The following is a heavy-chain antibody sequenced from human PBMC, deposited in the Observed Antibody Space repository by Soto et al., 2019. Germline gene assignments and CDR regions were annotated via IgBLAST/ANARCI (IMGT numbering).Heavy chain of an antibody. V-gene: IGHV1-2*02. CDR3: ASGPRNYFDSSGYSPREY. Sequence: QVQLVQSGAAVKKPGASVKVSCKASGYRFIDYFMHWVRQAPGQGLEWMGWINPTSGGTSYAQNFQNRVTMTRDTSISTGDMELRRLRSDDTAVYYCASGPRNYFDSSGYSPREYWGQGTLVTVSS. CDR2: INPTSGGT. CDR1: GYRFIDYF. D-gene: IGHD3-22*01. J-gene: IGHJ4*02.